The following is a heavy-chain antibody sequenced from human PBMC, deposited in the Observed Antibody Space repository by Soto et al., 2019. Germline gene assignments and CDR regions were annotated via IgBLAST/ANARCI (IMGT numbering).Heavy chain of an antibody. Sequence: QVQLVQSGAEVKKPGSSVKVSCRASGDTDTNYVISWVRQAPGQGLEWMGGIFPKFGTTYSAQKLQDRLTITADESTSTVYMQLSSLRLDDTAVYYCEAEMTFGKLSVVWGQGTTVTVSS. CDR2: IFPKFGTT. CDR3: EAEMTFGKLSVV. D-gene: IGHD3-16*02. CDR1: GDTDTNYV. V-gene: IGHV1-69*01. J-gene: IGHJ6*02.